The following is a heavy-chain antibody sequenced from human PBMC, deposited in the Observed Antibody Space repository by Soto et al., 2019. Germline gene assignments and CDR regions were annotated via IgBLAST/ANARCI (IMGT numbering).Heavy chain of an antibody. CDR3: ARDLSQGYSSNWYFGDY. J-gene: IGHJ4*02. V-gene: IGHV3-33*01. D-gene: IGHD6-13*01. CDR2: IWYDGSNK. CDR1: GFTFSSYG. Sequence: QVQLVGSGGGVVQPGRSLRLSCAASGFTFSSYGMRWVRQAPGKGLEWVAVIWYDGSNKYYADSVKGRFTISRDNSKNTLYLQMNSLRAEDTAVYYCARDLSQGYSSNWYFGDYWGQGTLVTVSS.